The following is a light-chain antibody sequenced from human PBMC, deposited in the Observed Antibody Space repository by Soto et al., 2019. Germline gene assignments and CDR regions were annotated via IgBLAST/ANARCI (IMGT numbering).Light chain of an antibody. CDR1: QDISNW. V-gene: IGKV1-12*01. Sequence: DIQMTQSPSSVSASVGDRVTITCRASQDISNWLAWYQQKPGKAPKLLIYAAYKLQSGVPSRFSGSGSGTDFTLTSSGLQPEDFATYYCQQANSFPPYSFGQGTKLEIK. CDR3: QQANSFPPYS. J-gene: IGKJ2*03. CDR2: AAY.